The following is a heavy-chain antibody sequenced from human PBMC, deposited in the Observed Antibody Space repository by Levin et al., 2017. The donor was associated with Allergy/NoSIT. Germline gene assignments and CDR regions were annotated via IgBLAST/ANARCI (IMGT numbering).Heavy chain of an antibody. V-gene: IGHV3-66*01. D-gene: IGHD1-1*01. J-gene: IGHJ3*02. CDR3: ARVSYNWNYAFDI. Sequence: SCAASGFTVSSNYMSWVRQAPGKGLEWVSVIYSGVSTNYADSVKGRFTMSRDNSKNTVYLQMKSLRAEDTAVYYCARVSYNWNYAFDIWGQGTMVTVSS. CDR2: IYSGVST. CDR1: GFTVSSNY.